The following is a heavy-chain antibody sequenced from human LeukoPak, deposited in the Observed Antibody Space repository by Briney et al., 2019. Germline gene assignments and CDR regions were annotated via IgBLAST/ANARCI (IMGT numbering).Heavy chain of an antibody. D-gene: IGHD3-3*01. J-gene: IGHJ5*02. Sequence: SETLSLTCTVSVDSFSSSRYDWGWLRQPPGKGLEWIGRIYYRGSTYDNPSLKSRLTISVDTSKTQFSLKLSSVTAADTAVYYCARRLAHITIFGVVISRFDPWGQGTLVTVSS. CDR1: VDSFSSSRYD. CDR3: ARRLAHITIFGVVISRFDP. CDR2: IYYRGST. V-gene: IGHV4-39*07.